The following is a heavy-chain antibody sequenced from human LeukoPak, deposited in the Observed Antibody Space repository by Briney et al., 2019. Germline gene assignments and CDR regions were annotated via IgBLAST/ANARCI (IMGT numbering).Heavy chain of an antibody. D-gene: IGHD3-3*01. J-gene: IGHJ4*02. CDR2: IKQHSREK. Sequence: QTGGSLRLSCAASGFTFSSYWMSWVRQAPGKGLEWVANIKQHSREKYYVDSVKGRFTISRDDAKNSLYLQMSSLRAEDTAVYYCARDYLTNDFWSGYWYYWGQGTLVTVSS. CDR3: ARDYLTNDFWSGYWYY. CDR1: GFTFSSYW. V-gene: IGHV3-7*01.